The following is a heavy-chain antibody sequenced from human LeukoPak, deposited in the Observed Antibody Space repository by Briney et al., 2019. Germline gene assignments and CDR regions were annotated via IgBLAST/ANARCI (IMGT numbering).Heavy chain of an antibody. Sequence: PSETLSLTCTVSGGPISNYYWNWIRQPPGKGLEWIGYISYSGRTNYNPSLKSRATISVDTSKNQFSLKLRSVTAADTAVYYCARDRLGLANAFGIWGQGTMVTVSS. CDR3: ARDRLGLANAFGI. D-gene: IGHD3-10*01. J-gene: IGHJ3*02. CDR1: GGPISNYY. V-gene: IGHV4-59*01. CDR2: ISYSGRT.